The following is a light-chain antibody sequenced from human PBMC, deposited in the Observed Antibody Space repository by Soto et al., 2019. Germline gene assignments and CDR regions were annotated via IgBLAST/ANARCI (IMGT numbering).Light chain of an antibody. CDR2: GAS. Sequence: DIQMTQSPSSVSAAIGDRVTITCRASQDVGTWVAWYQQQPGKPPKLLIYGASGLHTGVPSRFSDSGSGTDFTLTFSALHPEDFATYFCLQSHSFPLTFGGGTNVDIK. CDR3: LQSHSFPLT. J-gene: IGKJ4*01. CDR1: QDVGTW. V-gene: IGKV1-12*01.